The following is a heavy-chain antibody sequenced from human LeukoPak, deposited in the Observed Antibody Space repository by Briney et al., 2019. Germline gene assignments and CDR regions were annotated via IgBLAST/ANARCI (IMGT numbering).Heavy chain of an antibody. Sequence: SETLSLTCTVSGYSISSGHYWGWIRQPPGKGLEWIGSIYHSGSTYYNPSLKSRVTISVDTSKNQFSLKLTSVTAADTAVYYCARDLASCAGDCYSDGFDYWGQGALVTVSS. CDR3: ARDLASCAGDCYSDGFDY. J-gene: IGHJ4*02. CDR2: IYHSGST. D-gene: IGHD2-21*02. V-gene: IGHV4-38-2*02. CDR1: GYSISSGHY.